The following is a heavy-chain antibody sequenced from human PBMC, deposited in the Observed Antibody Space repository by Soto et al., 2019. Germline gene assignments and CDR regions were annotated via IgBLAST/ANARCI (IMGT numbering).Heavy chain of an antibody. CDR1: GFSISRSA. Sequence: QVQLVESGGGVVQPGRSLRLSCAASGFSISRSAMHWVRQAPGKGLEWVAVIAYDGSNRWYADSAKGRFTISRDNSKNTVYLQISRQRGADTPVYYCARDLQAGTDNVNGFPPWGEGTLVTVSS. CDR3: ARDLQAGTDNVNGFPP. J-gene: IGHJ5*02. CDR2: IAYDGSNR. D-gene: IGHD1-1*01. V-gene: IGHV3-30*04.